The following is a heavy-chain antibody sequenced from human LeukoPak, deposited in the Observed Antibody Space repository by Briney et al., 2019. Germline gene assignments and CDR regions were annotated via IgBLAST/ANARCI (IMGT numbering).Heavy chain of an antibody. J-gene: IGHJ5*02. D-gene: IGHD3-22*01. V-gene: IGHV4-34*01. Sequence: PSETLSLTCAVYGGSFSGYYWSWIRQPPGKGLEWIGEINHSGSTNYNPSLKSRVTISVDTSKNQFSLKLSSVTAADTAVYYCARGRAYYYDSSGYYYHGPWGQGTLVTVSS. CDR3: ARGRAYYYDSSGYYYHGP. CDR2: INHSGST. CDR1: GGSFSGYY.